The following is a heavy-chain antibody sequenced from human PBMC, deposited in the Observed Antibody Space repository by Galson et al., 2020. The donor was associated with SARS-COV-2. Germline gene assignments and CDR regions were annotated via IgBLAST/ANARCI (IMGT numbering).Heavy chain of an antibody. Sequence: SETLSLTCAVYGGSFSGYYWSWIRQPPGKGLEWIGEINHSGSTNYNPSLKSRVTISVDTSKNQFSLKVSSVTAADTAVYYCARTRYHDYSWRSDRNGFDSWGQGTMVTVSS. CDR2: INHSGST. V-gene: IGHV4-34*01. CDR3: ARTRYHDYSWRSDRNGFDS. J-gene: IGHJ3*02. D-gene: IGHD3-16*02. CDR1: GGSFSGYY.